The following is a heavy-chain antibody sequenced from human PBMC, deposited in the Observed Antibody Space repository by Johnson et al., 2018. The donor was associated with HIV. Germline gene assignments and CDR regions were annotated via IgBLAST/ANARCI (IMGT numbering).Heavy chain of an antibody. CDR3: AKDRIVGAIGDAFDI. V-gene: IGHV3-NL1*01. D-gene: IGHD1-26*01. CDR2: IYSGGST. J-gene: IGHJ3*02. CDR1: GFTFSNFG. Sequence: VQLVESGGGVVQPGGSLRLSCRASGFTFSNFGMHWVRQAPGKGLEWVSVIYSGGSTYYADSVKGRFTISRDNSKNTVYLQMNSLRVEDTAVYYCAKDRIVGAIGDAFDIWGQGTMVTVSS.